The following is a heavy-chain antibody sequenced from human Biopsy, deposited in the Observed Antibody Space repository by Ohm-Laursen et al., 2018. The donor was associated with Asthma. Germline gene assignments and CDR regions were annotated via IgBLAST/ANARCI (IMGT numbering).Heavy chain of an antibody. CDR1: GAHFGSYN. CDR2: ITFDGSTQ. V-gene: IGHV3-30-3*01. CDR3: SRDTLGYYFDI. J-gene: IGHJ4*02. D-gene: IGHD6-13*01. Sequence: SLRLSCAASGAHFGSYNMHWARQAPGKGLEWAAVITFDGSTQHYGNSVKGRFTISRDNAKNMLFLQMNSLRSDDTAVYYCSRDTLGYYFDIWGPGTQVTVSS.